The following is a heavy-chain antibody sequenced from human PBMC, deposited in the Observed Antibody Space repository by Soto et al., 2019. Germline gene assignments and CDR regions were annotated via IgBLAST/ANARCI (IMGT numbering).Heavy chain of an antibody. CDR2: ISYDGRNT. CDR1: GFTFSSYA. CDR3: ARDARTTVTTRGVWYFDL. V-gene: IGHV3-30*04. Sequence: ESGGGVVQPGRSLRLSCAASGFTFSSYAMHWVRQASGKGLEWVTLISYDGRNTYYADSVKGRFTISRDNSKNTLDLQMNGLRTEDTAMYYCARDARTTVTTRGVWYFDLWGRGTLVTVSP. J-gene: IGHJ2*01. D-gene: IGHD4-17*01.